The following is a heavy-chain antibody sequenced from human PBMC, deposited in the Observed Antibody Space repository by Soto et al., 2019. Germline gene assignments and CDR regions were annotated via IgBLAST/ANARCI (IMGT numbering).Heavy chain of an antibody. Sequence: RGESLKICCKVSVYSCTSYWIGGVRQVPWKGLEWMGIIYPGDSDTRYSPSFQGQVTISADKSISTAYLQWSSLKASDTAMYYCARHSSMVRGRAYGMDVWGQGTTVTVS. CDR1: VYSCTSYW. CDR3: ARHSSMVRGRAYGMDV. D-gene: IGHD3-10*01. V-gene: IGHV5-51*01. J-gene: IGHJ6*02. CDR2: IYPGDSDT.